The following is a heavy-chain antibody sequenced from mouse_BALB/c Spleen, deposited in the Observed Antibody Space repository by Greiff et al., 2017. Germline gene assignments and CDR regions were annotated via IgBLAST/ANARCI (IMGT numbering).Heavy chain of an antibody. D-gene: IGHD1-1*01. J-gene: IGHJ4*01. Sequence: VQLQQSGAELVRPGVSVKISCKGSGYTFTDYAMHWVKQSHAKSLEWIGVISTYYGDASYNQKFKGKATMTVDKSSSTAYMQLSSLTSEDSAVYYCAPTVVARYYAMDYWGQGTSVTVSS. CDR1: GYTFTDYA. CDR2: ISTYYGDA. V-gene: IGHV1S137*01. CDR3: APTVVARYYAMDY.